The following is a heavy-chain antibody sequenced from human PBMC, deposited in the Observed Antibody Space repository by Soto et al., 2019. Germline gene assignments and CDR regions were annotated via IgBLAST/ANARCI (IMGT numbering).Heavy chain of an antibody. CDR3: ATDGVCFFGSEF. D-gene: IGHD3-10*01. CDR2: ISKSGSTR. Sequence: GGSVGRSSAVSVLRIRSYEMNRVRQAPGKGLEWVSYISKSGSTRHYVDSVKGRFAISRDDAKNSLYLPMNSLRDEDTAVYYCATDGVCFFGSEFGGQAPLVT. V-gene: IGHV3-48*03. J-gene: IGHJ1*01. CDR1: VLRIRSYE.